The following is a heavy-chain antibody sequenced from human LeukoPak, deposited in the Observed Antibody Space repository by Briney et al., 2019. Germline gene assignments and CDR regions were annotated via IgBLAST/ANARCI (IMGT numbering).Heavy chain of an antibody. Sequence: PSETLSLTCTVSGGSINTYFWAWIRQPPGKGLEWIGYINYSGSTNSNPSLKSRLAMSVDTSKNQFSVKLSSVTAADTAIYYCARQHSPGYFDCWGQGTLVTVSS. V-gene: IGHV4-59*08. J-gene: IGHJ4*02. CDR1: GGSINTYF. CDR2: INYSGST. D-gene: IGHD1-14*01. CDR3: ARQHSPGYFDC.